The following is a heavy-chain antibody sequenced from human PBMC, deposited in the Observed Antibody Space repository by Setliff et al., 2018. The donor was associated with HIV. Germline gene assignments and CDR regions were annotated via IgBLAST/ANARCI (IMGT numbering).Heavy chain of an antibody. D-gene: IGHD6-13*01. CDR2: ISSYTGKT. CDR3: AKAISASALYYYGMDV. J-gene: IGHJ6*02. Sequence: ASVKVSCKTSGYSFSSHGVSWVRRAPGRGLEWVGWISSYTGKTKYAQNVQGRVTLTTDTSTSTAYMELRSLRPDDTAVYYCAKAISASALYYYGMDVWGQGTTVTVS. V-gene: IGHV1-18*01. CDR1: GYSFSSHG.